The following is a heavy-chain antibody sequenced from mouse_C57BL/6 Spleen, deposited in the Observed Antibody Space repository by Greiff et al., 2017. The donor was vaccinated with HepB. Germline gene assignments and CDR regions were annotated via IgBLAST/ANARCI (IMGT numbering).Heavy chain of an antibody. V-gene: IGHV1-63*01. CDR2: IYPGGGYT. CDR1: GYTFTNYW. Sequence: VKLQESGAELVRPGTSVKMSCKASGYTFTNYWIGWAKQRPGHGLEWIGDIYPGGGYTNYNEKFKGKATLTADKSSSTAYMQFSSLTSEDSAIYYCASMMAPYWYFDVWGTGTTVTVSS. J-gene: IGHJ1*03. D-gene: IGHD2-3*01. CDR3: ASMMAPYWYFDV.